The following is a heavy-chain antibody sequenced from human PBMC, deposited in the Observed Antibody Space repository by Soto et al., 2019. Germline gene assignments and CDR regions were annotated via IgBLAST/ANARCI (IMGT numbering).Heavy chain of an antibody. CDR3: ARGDNWNDGVDY. CDR2: ISSSSSYT. J-gene: IGHJ4*02. V-gene: IGHV3-11*05. CDR1: GFTFSDYY. Sequence: GGSLRLPCAASGFTFSDYYMSWIRQAPGKGLEWVSYISSSSSYTNYADSVKGRFTISRDNAKNSLYLQMNSLRAEDTAVYYCARGDNWNDGVDYWGQGTLVTVSS. D-gene: IGHD1-20*01.